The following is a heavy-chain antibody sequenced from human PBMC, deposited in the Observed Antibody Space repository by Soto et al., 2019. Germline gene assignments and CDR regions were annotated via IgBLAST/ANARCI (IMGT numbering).Heavy chain of an antibody. J-gene: IGHJ6*03. CDR1: GFTFDDYG. V-gene: IGHV3-20*01. Sequence: GGSLRLSCAASGFTFDDYGMSWVRQAPGKGLEWVSGINWNGGSTGYADSVKGRFTISRDNAKNSLYLQMNSLRAEDTALYHCARGVEDYGSGDLYYYYYMDVWGKGTTVTVSS. CDR3: ARGVEDYGSGDLYYYYYMDV. CDR2: INWNGGST. D-gene: IGHD3-10*01.